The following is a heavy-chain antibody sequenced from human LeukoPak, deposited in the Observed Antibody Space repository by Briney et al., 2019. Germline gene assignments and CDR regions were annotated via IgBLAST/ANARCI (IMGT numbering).Heavy chain of an antibody. CDR1: GFTFRSYA. J-gene: IGHJ1*01. Sequence: GGSLRLSCAASGFTFRSYAMSWVRQAPGKGLEWVSVISGSGGSRYYADSVKGRFTISRDNSKNTLFLQMNSLRAEDTAVYYCAKEIYGDSTGGRFQHWGQGTLVIVSS. D-gene: IGHD4-17*01. CDR3: AKEIYGDSTGGRFQH. CDR2: ISGSGGSR. V-gene: IGHV3-23*01.